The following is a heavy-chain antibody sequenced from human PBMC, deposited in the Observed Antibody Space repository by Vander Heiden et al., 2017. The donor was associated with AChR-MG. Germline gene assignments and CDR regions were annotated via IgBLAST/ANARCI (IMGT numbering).Heavy chain of an antibody. CDR2: ISGSGGST. Sequence: EVQLLEAGGGLVQPGGSLRLPCAASGFTFSSYAMSWVRQAPGKGLEWVSAISGSGGSTYYADSVKGRFTISRDNSKNTLYLQMNSLRAEDTAVYYCANQNYDILTGYYPDYWGQGTLVTVSS. J-gene: IGHJ4*02. CDR1: GFTFSSYA. CDR3: ANQNYDILTGYYPDY. D-gene: IGHD3-9*01. V-gene: IGHV3-23*01.